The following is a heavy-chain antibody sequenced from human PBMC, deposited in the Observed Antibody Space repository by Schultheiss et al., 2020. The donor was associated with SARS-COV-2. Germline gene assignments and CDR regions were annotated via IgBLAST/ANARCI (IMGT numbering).Heavy chain of an antibody. CDR1: GGSISSSSYY. Sequence: GSLRLSCTVSGGSISSSSYYWGWIRQPPGKGLEWIGSIYYSGSTYYNPSLKSRVTISVDTSKNQFSLKLSSVTAADTAVYYCARHVVVVVAATRSYWFDPWGQGTLVTVSS. D-gene: IGHD2-15*01. CDR3: ARHVVVVVAATRSYWFDP. V-gene: IGHV4-39*01. CDR2: IYYSGST. J-gene: IGHJ5*02.